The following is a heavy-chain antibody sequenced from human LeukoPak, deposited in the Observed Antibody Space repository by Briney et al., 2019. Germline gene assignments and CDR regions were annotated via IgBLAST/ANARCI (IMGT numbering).Heavy chain of an antibody. D-gene: IGHD6-6*01. V-gene: IGHV3-30*18. CDR3: AKDEYLAFDY. CDR1: GFTFSSYG. Sequence: PGGSLRLSCAASGFTFSSYGMHWVRQAPGKGLEWVAVISYDGSNKYYADSVKGRFTISRDNSKNTLYLQMNSLRAEDTAVYYCAKDEYLAFDYWGQGTLVTVSS. J-gene: IGHJ4*02. CDR2: ISYDGSNK.